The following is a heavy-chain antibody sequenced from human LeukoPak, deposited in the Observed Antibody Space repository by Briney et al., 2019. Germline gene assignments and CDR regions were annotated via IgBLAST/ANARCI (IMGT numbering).Heavy chain of an antibody. J-gene: IGHJ5*02. Sequence: GRSLRLFCAGSGFTFSTYGMHWIRQAPGKGLEWVAVISSDERTDYYSDSVRGRFTVSRDNAKNTLYLQVNSLRAEDTAVYYCAREGLGTTFSAWFDPWGQGTLVTVSS. CDR2: ISSDERTD. CDR1: GFTFSTYG. D-gene: IGHD1-7*01. V-gene: IGHV3-30*03. CDR3: AREGLGTTFSAWFDP.